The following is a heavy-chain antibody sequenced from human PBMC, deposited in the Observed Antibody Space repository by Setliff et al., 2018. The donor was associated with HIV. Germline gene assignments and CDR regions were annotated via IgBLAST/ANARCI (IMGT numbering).Heavy chain of an antibody. V-gene: IGHV3-23*01. D-gene: IGHD3-16*01. CDR2: ISGSGGST. CDR3: AKDYYDFVWGSSLAY. J-gene: IGHJ4*02. Sequence: GGSLKLSCAASGFTFSSYAMSWVRQAPGKGLEWVSAISGSGGSTYYADSVKGRFTISRDNSKNTLYLQMNSLRAEDTAVYYCAKDYYDFVWGSSLAYWGQGTLVTVSS. CDR1: GFTFSSYA.